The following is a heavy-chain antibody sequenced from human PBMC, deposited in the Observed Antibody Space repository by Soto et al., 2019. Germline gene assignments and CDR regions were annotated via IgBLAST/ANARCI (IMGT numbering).Heavy chain of an antibody. V-gene: IGHV3-30*03. CDR3: ASTGRGVTTFNDGMDV. J-gene: IGHJ6*02. CDR2: ISYDGSNK. D-gene: IGHD4-17*01. CDR1: GFTFSSYG. Sequence: QTGGSLRLSCAASGFTFSSYGMHWVRQAPGKGLEWVAVISYDGSNKYYADSVKGRFTISRDNSKNTLYLQMNSLRAEDTAVYYCASTGRGVTTFNDGMDVWGQGTTVTVSS.